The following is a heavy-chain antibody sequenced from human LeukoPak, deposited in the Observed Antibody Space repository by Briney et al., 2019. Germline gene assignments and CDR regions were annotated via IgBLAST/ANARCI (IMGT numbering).Heavy chain of an antibody. J-gene: IGHJ4*02. Sequence: SQTLSLTCAISGDSVSSDSAAWNWIRQSPSRGLEWLGRIYYRSKWYDDYAGSVKSRITINPDTSKNQFSLQLNSVTPEDTAVYYCGRGEALDYWGQGTLVTVSS. CDR2: IYYRSKWYD. V-gene: IGHV6-1*01. CDR1: GDSVSSDSAA. D-gene: IGHD1-26*01. CDR3: GRGEALDY.